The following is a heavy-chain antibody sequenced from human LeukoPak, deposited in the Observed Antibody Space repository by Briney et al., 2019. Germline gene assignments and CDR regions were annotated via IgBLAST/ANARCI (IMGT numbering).Heavy chain of an antibody. J-gene: IGHJ6*02. CDR2: IYPGDSDT. Sequence: GESLKISCKGSGYSFTSSWIGWVRQMPGKGLEWMGIIYPGDSDTRYSPSFQGQVTISADKSISTAYLQWSSLKASDTAMYYCARGKQQQLVRYNYGMDVWGQGTTVTVSS. CDR3: ARGKQQQLVRYNYGMDV. V-gene: IGHV5-51*01. CDR1: GYSFTSSW. D-gene: IGHD6-13*01.